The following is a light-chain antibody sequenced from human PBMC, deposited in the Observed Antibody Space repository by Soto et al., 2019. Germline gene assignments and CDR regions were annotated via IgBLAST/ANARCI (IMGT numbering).Light chain of an antibody. V-gene: IGLV2-23*01. J-gene: IGLJ2*01. CDR2: EGD. Sequence: QSALTQPASVSGSPGQSITISCTGTSSNIGIYNLVSWYQQQPGKAPKLVIYEGDKRPSGVSNRFSASKSGNTASLTISGLQAEDEADYYCCSYAGRTTVVFGGGTKLTVL. CDR3: CSYAGRTTVV. CDR1: SSNIGIYNL.